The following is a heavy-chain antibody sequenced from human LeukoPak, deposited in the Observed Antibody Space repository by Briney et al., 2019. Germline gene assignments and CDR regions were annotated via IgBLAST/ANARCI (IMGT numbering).Heavy chain of an antibody. CDR1: GFTFSSYG. D-gene: IGHD6-13*01. Sequence: PGRSLRLSCAASGFTFSSYGMHWVRQAPGKGLEWVAVIWYDGSNKYHADSVKGRFTISRDNSKNTLYLQMNSLRAEDTAVYYCARDPTRYSSSWYLDYWGQGTLVTVSS. V-gene: IGHV3-33*01. J-gene: IGHJ4*02. CDR2: IWYDGSNK. CDR3: ARDPTRYSSSWYLDY.